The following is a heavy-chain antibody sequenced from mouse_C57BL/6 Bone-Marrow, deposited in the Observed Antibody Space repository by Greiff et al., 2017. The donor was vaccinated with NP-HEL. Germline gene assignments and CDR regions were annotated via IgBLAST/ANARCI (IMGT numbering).Heavy chain of an antibody. J-gene: IGHJ3*01. V-gene: IGHV1-76*01. D-gene: IGHD1-1*01. Sequence: VKLMESGAELVRPGASVKLSCKASGYTFTDYYINWVKQRPGQGLEWIARIYPGSGNTYYNEKFKGKATLTAEKSSSTAYMQLSSLTSEDSAVYFCARGNYYGSSGAYWGQGTLVTVSA. CDR1: GYTFTDYY. CDR2: IYPGSGNT. CDR3: ARGNYYGSSGAY.